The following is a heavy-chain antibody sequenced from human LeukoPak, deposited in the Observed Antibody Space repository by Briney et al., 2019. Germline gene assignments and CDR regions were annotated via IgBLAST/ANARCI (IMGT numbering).Heavy chain of an antibody. J-gene: IGHJ4*02. CDR2: ISSSGSTI. D-gene: IGHD3-10*01. V-gene: IGHV3-48*03. CDR3: ARDGYYYGSGSQPSLDY. Sequence: PGGSLRLSCAAAGFTFSSYEMNWVRQAPGKGLEWLSFISSSGSTIYYPDSVKGRFPISKDNAKNSLYLQMNSLRAEDTAVYYCARDGYYYGSGSQPSLDYWGQGTLVTVSS. CDR1: GFTFSSYE.